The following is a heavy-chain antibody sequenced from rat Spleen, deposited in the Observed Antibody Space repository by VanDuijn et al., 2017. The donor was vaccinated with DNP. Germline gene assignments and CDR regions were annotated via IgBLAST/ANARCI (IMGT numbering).Heavy chain of an antibody. CDR2: IWTGGKT. CDR1: GFSLTNYN. D-gene: IGHD1-11*01. V-gene: IGHV2-30*01. Sequence: QVRLRESGPGLVQPSHTLSLTCTVSGFSLTNYNIHWVRQPSGKGLEWMGIIWTGGKTDYNSALKSRLSISRDTSKSQVFLKVNSLQTEDTATYYCARGFGYSMDAWGQGTSVTVSS. CDR3: ARGFGYSMDA. J-gene: IGHJ4*01.